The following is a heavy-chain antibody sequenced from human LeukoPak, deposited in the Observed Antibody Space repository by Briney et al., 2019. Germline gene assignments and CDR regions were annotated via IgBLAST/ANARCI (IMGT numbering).Heavy chain of an antibody. V-gene: IGHV3-30-3*01. CDR2: ISYDGSNK. J-gene: IGHJ5*02. D-gene: IGHD3-10*01. Sequence: PGRSLRLSCAASGFTFSSYAMHWVRQAPGKGLEWVAVISYDGSNKYCADSVKGRFTISRDNSKNTLYLQMNSLRAEDTAVYYCARENLHLLCLDPWGQGTLVTVSS. CDR1: GFTFSSYA. CDR3: ARENLHLLCLDP.